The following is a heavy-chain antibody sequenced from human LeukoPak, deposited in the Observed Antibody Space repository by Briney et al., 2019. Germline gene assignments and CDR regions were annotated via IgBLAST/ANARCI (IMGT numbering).Heavy chain of an antibody. J-gene: IGHJ5*02. Sequence: SQTLSLTCTVSGGSISSGDYYWSWIRQPPGKGLEWIGYIYYSGSTYYNPSLKSRVTISVDTSKNQFSLKLSSVTAADTAVYYCARGSTYYDFWSGPVGFDPWGQGTLVTVSS. CDR2: IYYSGST. CDR3: ARGSTYYDFWSGPVGFDP. D-gene: IGHD3-3*01. CDR1: GGSISSGDYY. V-gene: IGHV4-30-4*01.